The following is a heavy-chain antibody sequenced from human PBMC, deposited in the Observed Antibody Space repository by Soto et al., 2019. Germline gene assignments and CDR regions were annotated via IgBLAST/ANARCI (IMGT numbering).Heavy chain of an antibody. CDR3: AREGWRDRIYCSGGSCYSGFDY. CDR1: GGTFSSYT. CDR2: IIPILGIA. J-gene: IGHJ4*02. V-gene: IGHV1-69*04. D-gene: IGHD2-15*01. Sequence: ASGKVSCKASGGTFSSYTISWVRQAPGQGLEWMGRIIPILGIANYAQKFQGRVTITADKSTSTAYMGLSSLRPEDTAVYYCAREGWRDRIYCSGGSCYSGFDYRAQRTPVTGSS.